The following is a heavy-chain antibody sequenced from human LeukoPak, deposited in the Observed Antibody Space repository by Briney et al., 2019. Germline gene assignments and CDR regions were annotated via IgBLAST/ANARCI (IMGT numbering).Heavy chain of an antibody. J-gene: IGHJ4*02. CDR3: ARVSLEGDY. CDR2: ISAYNGNT. D-gene: IGHD1-1*01. V-gene: IGHV1-18*04. CDR1: GYTFTDYY. Sequence: GASVKVSCWSSGYTFTDYYMHWVRPAPGQGLEWMGWISAYNGNTNYAQKLQGRVTMTTDTSTSTAYMELRSLRSDDTAVYYCARVSLEGDYWGQGTLVTVSS.